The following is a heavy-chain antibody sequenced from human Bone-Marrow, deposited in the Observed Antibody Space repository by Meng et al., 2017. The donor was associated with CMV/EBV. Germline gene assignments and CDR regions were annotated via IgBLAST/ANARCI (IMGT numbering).Heavy chain of an antibody. CDR2: IYYSGST. CDR1: GGSISSYY. CDR3: ARGEVGTNPDY. Sequence: SETLSLTCTVSGGSISSYYWSWIRQPPGKGLEWIGYIYYSGSTNYNPSLKSRVTISVDTSKNQFSLKLSSVTAADTAGYYCARGEVGTNPDYWGQGTMVTVSS. V-gene: IGHV4-59*01. J-gene: IGHJ4*02. D-gene: IGHD1-14*01.